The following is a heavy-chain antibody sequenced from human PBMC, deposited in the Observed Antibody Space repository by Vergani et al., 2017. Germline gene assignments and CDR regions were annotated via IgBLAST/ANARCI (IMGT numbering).Heavy chain of an antibody. CDR2: INHSGST. Sequence: QVQLQQWGAGLLKPSETLSLTCAVYGGSFSGYYWSWIRQPPGKGLEWIGEINHSGSTNYNPSLKSRVTISVDTSKNQFSLKLSSVTAADTAVYYCARGYRIIRYFDWTPARNWFDPWGQGTLVTVSS. J-gene: IGHJ5*02. CDR1: GGSFSGYY. D-gene: IGHD3-9*01. CDR3: ARGYRIIRYFDWTPARNWFDP. V-gene: IGHV4-34*01.